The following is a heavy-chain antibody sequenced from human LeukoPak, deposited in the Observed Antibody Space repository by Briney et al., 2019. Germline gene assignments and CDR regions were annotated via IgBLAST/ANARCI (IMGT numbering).Heavy chain of an antibody. J-gene: IGHJ5*02. Sequence: PGGSLRLSCVASGFTLSTYWMTWVRQAPGRGLEWVANIKPYGSGKYFVDSVRGRFTISRDNVKNSLYLQMNSLRAEDTAVYYCVRGSSGTVVLGVSWAWFDPWGQGTLVTVSS. CDR2: IKPYGSGK. CDR3: VRGSSGTVVLGVSWAWFDP. CDR1: GFTLSTYW. V-gene: IGHV3-7*05. D-gene: IGHD3-10*01.